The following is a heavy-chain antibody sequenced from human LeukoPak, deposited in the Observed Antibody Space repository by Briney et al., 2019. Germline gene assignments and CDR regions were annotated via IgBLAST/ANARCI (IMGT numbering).Heavy chain of an antibody. V-gene: IGHV3-7*05. D-gene: IGHD3-16*01. CDR1: GFIFSSYW. Sequence: PGGSLRLSCAASGFIFSSYWMTWVRQAPGKGLEWVANIKQHGNEKYYVDSVKGRFTIYRDNAKNSLHLQMNSLRAEDTAVYYCARVRGGYYFDYWGQGTLVTVSS. CDR3: ARVRGGYYFDY. J-gene: IGHJ4*02. CDR2: IKQHGNEK.